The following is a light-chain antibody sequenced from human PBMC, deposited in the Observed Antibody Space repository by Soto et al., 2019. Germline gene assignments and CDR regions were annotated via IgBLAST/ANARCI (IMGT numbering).Light chain of an antibody. J-gene: IGKJ4*01. V-gene: IGKV1-39*01. CDR2: GVS. Sequence: DIQMTQSPSSLSASVGDRVTITCRTSQSINIYLNWYQQKVGEPPRLLIFGVSNLQSGVPSRFSGSGVGTHFTLTISSLRAEDFATYYCQQGYTKSPLTFAGGTKV. CDR1: QSINIY. CDR3: QQGYTKSPLT.